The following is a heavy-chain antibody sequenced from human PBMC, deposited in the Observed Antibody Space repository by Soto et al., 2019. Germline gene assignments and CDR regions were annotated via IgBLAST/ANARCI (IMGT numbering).Heavy chain of an antibody. J-gene: IGHJ6*02. Sequence: GGSLRLSCAASGFTFSIYAMSWVRQAPGKGLEWVSAISGSGGSTYYADSVKGRFTISRDNSKNTLYLQMNSLRAEDTAVYYCANNPLRYFDWSYGMDVWGQGTTVTVSS. CDR1: GFTFSIYA. V-gene: IGHV3-23*01. CDR3: ANNPLRYFDWSYGMDV. CDR2: ISGSGGST. D-gene: IGHD3-9*01.